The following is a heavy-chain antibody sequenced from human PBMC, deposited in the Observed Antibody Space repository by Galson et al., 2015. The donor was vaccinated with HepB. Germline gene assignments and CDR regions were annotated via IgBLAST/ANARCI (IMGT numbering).Heavy chain of an antibody. CDR3: ARGRNSAFDL. CDR1: GDSVSSDGVA. CDR2: TYYRSKWYN. J-gene: IGHJ3*01. V-gene: IGHV6-1*01. D-gene: IGHD1-7*01. Sequence: CAISGDSVSSDGVAWNWIRRSPSRGLEWLGRTYYRSKWYNDYAVSVKSRITINPDTSKNQFSLQLNSMTPEDTAVYYCARGRNSAFDLWGQGTVVTVSS.